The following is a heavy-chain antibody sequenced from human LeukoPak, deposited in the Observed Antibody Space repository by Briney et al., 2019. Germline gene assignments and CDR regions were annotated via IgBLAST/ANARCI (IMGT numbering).Heavy chain of an antibody. CDR1: GFTFSSYS. D-gene: IGHD3-22*01. Sequence: GGSLRLSCAASGFTFSSYSMNWVSQAPGKGLEWVSYISSSSSTIYYADSVKGRFTISRDNAKNSLYLQMNSLRDEDTAVYYCARPYSSGYYYPAYWGQGTLVTVSS. CDR2: ISSSSSTI. CDR3: ARPYSSGYYYPAY. V-gene: IGHV3-48*02. J-gene: IGHJ4*02.